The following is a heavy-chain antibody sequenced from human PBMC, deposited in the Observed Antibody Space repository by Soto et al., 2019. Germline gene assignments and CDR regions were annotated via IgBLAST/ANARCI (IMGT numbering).Heavy chain of an antibody. Sequence: QVQLQESGPGLVKPSETLSLTWTVSGGSISSYYWSWIRQPPGKGLEWIGYIYYSGSTNYNPSLKSRVTISVDTSKNQFSLKLSSVTAADTAVYYCARRYGGTFDYWGQGTLVTVSS. J-gene: IGHJ4*02. CDR2: IYYSGST. V-gene: IGHV4-59*08. CDR1: GGSISSYY. D-gene: IGHD2-15*01. CDR3: ARRYGGTFDY.